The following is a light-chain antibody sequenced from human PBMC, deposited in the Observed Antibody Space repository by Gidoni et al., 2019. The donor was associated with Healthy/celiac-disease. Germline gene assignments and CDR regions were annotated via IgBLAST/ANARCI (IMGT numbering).Light chain of an antibody. CDR1: QSVSSSY. J-gene: IGKJ3*01. Sequence: DIVLTQSPGTLSLSPGERATLSCRASQSVSSSYLAWYQKKPGQAPRLLIYGASSRATGIPDRFSGSGSGTDFTLTISRMEPEDVEVYYCQQYGSSPRFTFGPGTKVDIK. CDR2: GAS. V-gene: IGKV3-20*01. CDR3: QQYGSSPRFT.